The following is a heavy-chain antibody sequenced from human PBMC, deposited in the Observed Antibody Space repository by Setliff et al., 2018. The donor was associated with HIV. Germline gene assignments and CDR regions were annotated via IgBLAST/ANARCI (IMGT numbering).Heavy chain of an antibody. Sequence: GSLRLSCAASGFTFSSYSMNWVRQAPGKGLEWVSSISSSSSYIYHADSVKGRFTISRDNAKNSLYLQMNSLRAEDTAVYYCARKLLTRPNYYGMDVWGQGTTVTVSS. CDR1: GFTFSSYS. D-gene: IGHD2-15*01. CDR3: ARKLLTRPNYYGMDV. J-gene: IGHJ6*02. V-gene: IGHV3-21*01. CDR2: ISSSSSYI.